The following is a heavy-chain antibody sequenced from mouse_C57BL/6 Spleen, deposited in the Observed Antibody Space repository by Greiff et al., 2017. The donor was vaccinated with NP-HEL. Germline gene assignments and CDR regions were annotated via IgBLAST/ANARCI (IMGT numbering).Heavy chain of an antibody. J-gene: IGHJ3*01. CDR3: ARSATPSGAWFAY. V-gene: IGHV1-69*01. CDR1: GYTFTSYW. Sequence: QVQLQQPGAELVMPGASVKLSCKASGYTFTSYWMHWVKQRPGQGLEWIGEIDPSDSYTNYNQKFKGKSTLTVDKSSSTAYMQLSSLTSEDSAVYYCARSATPSGAWFAYWGKGTLVTVSA. CDR2: IDPSDSYT. D-gene: IGHD1-3*01.